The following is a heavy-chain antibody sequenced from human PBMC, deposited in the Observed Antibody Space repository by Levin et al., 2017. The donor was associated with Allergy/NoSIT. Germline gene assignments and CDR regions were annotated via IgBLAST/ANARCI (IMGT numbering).Heavy chain of an antibody. CDR3: ARGYRGIAAAATDY. D-gene: IGHD6-13*01. V-gene: IGHV3-33*01. Sequence: GSLRLSCAASGFTFSSYGMHWVRQAPGKGLEWVAVIWYDGSNKYYADSVKGRFTISRDNSKNTLYLQMNSLRAEDTAVYYCARGYRGIAAAATDYWGQGTLVTVSS. CDR2: IWYDGSNK. CDR1: GFTFSSYG. J-gene: IGHJ4*02.